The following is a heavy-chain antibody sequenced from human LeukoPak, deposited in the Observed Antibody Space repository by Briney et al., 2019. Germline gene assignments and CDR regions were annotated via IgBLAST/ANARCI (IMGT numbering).Heavy chain of an antibody. CDR1: GGSFSGYY. D-gene: IGHD5-18*01. CDR2: INHSGST. CDR3: ARDSFSDY. Sequence: SETLSLTCAVYGGSFSGYYWSWIRQPPGKGLEWIGEINHSGSTNYNPSLKSRATISVDTSKNQFSLKLSSVTAADTAVYYRARDSFSDYWGQGTLVTVSS. J-gene: IGHJ4*02. V-gene: IGHV4-34*01.